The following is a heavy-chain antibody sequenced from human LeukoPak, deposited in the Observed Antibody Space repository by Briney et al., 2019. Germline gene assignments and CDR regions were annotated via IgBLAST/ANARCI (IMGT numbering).Heavy chain of an antibody. D-gene: IGHD3-22*01. CDR1: GFTVSSNY. CDR3: ARTDYYDSSGYVDY. J-gene: IGHJ4*02. V-gene: IGHV3-53*01. CDR2: IYSGGST. Sequence: PGGSLRLSCAASGFTVSSNYMSWVRQAPGKGLEWVSVIYSGGSTYYADSAKGRFTISRDNSKNTLYLQMNSLRAEDTAVYYCARTDYYDSSGYVDYWGQGTLVTVSS.